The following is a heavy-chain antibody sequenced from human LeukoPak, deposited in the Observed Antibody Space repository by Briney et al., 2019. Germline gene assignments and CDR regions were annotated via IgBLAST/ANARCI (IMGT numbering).Heavy chain of an antibody. V-gene: IGHV3-21*01. J-gene: IGHJ5*02. CDR3: ARDAYYYDSRGSP. Sequence: GGSLRLSCAASGFTFSSYSMNWVRQAPGKGLEWVSSISSSSSYIYYADSMKGRVTISRDNAKNSLYLQMDNLRAEDTAVYYCARDAYYYDSRGSPWGQGTLDTVSS. CDR2: ISSSSSYI. CDR1: GFTFSSYS. D-gene: IGHD3-22*01.